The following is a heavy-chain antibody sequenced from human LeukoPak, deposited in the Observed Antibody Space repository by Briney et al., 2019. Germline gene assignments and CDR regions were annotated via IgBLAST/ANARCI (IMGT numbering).Heavy chain of an antibody. CDR1: GFTFSSYE. D-gene: IGHD3-10*01. CDR2: ISSSGSTI. CDR3: ARENTEYGSGSYPNWFDP. V-gene: IGHV3-48*03. Sequence: GGSLRLSCAASGFTFSSYEMNWVRQAPGKGLEWVSYISSSGSTIYYADSVKGRFTISRDNAKNSLYLQMNSLRAEDTAVYYCARENTEYGSGSYPNWFDPWGQGTLVTVSS. J-gene: IGHJ5*02.